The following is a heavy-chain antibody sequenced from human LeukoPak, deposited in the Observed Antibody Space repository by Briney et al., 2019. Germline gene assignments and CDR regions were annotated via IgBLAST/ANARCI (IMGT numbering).Heavy chain of an antibody. CDR3: ARDARYCSSISCSHFDY. CDR2: IYYSGST. CDR1: GGSISSGDYY. J-gene: IGHJ4*02. V-gene: IGHV4-30-4*08. Sequence: SETLSLTCTVSGGSISSGDYYWSWIRQPPGKGLEWIGYIYYSGSTYYNPSLKSRVTISVDTSKNQFSLKLSSVTAADTAVYYCARDARYCSSISCSHFDYWGQGTLVTVSS. D-gene: IGHD2-2*01.